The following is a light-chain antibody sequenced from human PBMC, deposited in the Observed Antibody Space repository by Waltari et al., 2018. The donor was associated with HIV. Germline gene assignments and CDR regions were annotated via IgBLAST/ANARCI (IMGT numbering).Light chain of an antibody. V-gene: IGKV3-20*01. CDR3: HQYGSSPRS. Sequence: EIVLTQSPGTLSLSPGERATLSCRASQTVVANNLAWYQQKPGQAPRLLIYGASTMATGIPARFSGSGSGTDFTLTISRVEPEDFVIYYCHQYGSSPRSFGQGTKVDIK. CDR1: QTVVANN. J-gene: IGKJ1*01. CDR2: GAS.